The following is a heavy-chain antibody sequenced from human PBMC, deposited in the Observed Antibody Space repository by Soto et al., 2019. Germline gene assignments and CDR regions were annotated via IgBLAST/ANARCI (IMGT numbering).Heavy chain of an antibody. Sequence: PGGSLRLSCAASGFTFSSYEMNWVRQAPGKGPEWVSYISSGSRTIYYADSVKGRFTISRDNAKNSLYLQMNSLRAEDTALYYCARDRGYSAYGAGNDALDIWGQGTMVTVSS. J-gene: IGHJ3*02. CDR2: ISSGSRTI. D-gene: IGHD5-12*01. V-gene: IGHV3-48*03. CDR1: GFTFSSYE. CDR3: ARDRGYSAYGAGNDALDI.